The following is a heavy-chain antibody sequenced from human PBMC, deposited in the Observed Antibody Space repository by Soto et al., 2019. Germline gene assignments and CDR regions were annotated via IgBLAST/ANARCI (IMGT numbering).Heavy chain of an antibody. CDR2: FDPDEAET. D-gene: IGHD4-17*01. V-gene: IGHV1-24*01. J-gene: IGHJ5*02. CDR1: GYTLNEVA. Sequence: QVPLVQSGAEVKKPGASVKVSCKVSGYTLNEVAMHWVRQAPGKGLEWLGGFDPDEAETIYAQHFQGRVTMTEDTSTDTVYTELSSLRSEDTALYCCTTYHGDYNFDHWGQGTLVTVSS. CDR3: TTYHGDYNFDH.